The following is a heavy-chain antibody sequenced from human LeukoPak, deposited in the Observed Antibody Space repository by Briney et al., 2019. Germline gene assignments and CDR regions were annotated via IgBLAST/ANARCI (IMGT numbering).Heavy chain of an antibody. CDR1: GFTFSSYA. J-gene: IGHJ3*02. CDR2: ISSNGGST. CDR3: AREGRIVVVVAATPADAFDI. D-gene: IGHD2-15*01. V-gene: IGHV3-64*01. Sequence: GGSLRLSCAASGFTFSSYAMHWVRQAPGKGLEYVSAISSNGGSTYYANSVKGRFTISRDNSKNTLYLQMGSLRAEDMAVYYCAREGRIVVVVAATPADAFDIWGQGTMVTVSS.